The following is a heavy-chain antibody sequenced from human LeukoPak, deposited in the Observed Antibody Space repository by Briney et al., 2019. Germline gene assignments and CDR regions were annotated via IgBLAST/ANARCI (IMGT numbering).Heavy chain of an antibody. J-gene: IGHJ3*02. V-gene: IGHV4-4*02. Sequence: SETLSLTCAVSGGSISVSNCWSWVRQPPGKGLEWIGEIYHSGSTNYNPSLKSRVTISIAKSKNQFSLKLSSVTAADTAVYYCARLQRVTMNAFDIWGQGTMVTVSS. CDR1: GGSISVSNC. CDR2: IYHSGST. D-gene: IGHD3-22*01. CDR3: ARLQRVTMNAFDI.